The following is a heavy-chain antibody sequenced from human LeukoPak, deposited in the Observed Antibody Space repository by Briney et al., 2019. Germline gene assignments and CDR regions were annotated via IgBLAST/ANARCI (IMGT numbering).Heavy chain of an antibody. CDR1: GGSFSGYY. CDR3: ASLYSYGYAFDY. CDR2: INHSGST. D-gene: IGHD5-18*01. V-gene: IGHV4-34*01. J-gene: IGHJ4*02. Sequence: KPSETLSLTCAVYGGSFSGYYWSWIRQPPGKGLEWIGEINHSGSTNYNPSLKSRVTISVDTSKNQFSLKLSSVTAADTAVYYCASLYSYGYAFDYWGQGTLVTVSS.